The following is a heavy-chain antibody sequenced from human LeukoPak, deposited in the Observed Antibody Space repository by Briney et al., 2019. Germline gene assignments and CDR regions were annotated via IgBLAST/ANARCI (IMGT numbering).Heavy chain of an antibody. Sequence: SETLSLTCTVSGGSISSGSYYWSWIRQPAGKGLEWIGHIYTSGSTNYNPSLKSRVTISVDTSKNQFSLKLSSVTAADTAVYYCAREVTMIVVAYFDYWGQGTLVTVSS. D-gene: IGHD3-22*01. CDR1: GGSISSGSYY. CDR3: AREVTMIVVAYFDY. CDR2: IYTSGST. V-gene: IGHV4-61*09. J-gene: IGHJ4*02.